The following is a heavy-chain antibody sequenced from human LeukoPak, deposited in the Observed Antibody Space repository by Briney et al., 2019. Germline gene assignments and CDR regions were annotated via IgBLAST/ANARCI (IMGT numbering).Heavy chain of an antibody. V-gene: IGHV1-69*13. D-gene: IGHD4-23*01. J-gene: IGHJ3*02. CDR2: IIPIFGTA. CDR3: AREPLGVGGNGRGAFDI. Sequence: GASVKVSCKASGYTFTSYGISWVRQAPGQGLEWMGGIIPIFGTANYAQKFQGRVTITADESTSTAYMELSSLRSEDTAVYYCAREPLGVGGNGRGAFDIWGQGTMVTVSS. CDR1: GYTFTSYG.